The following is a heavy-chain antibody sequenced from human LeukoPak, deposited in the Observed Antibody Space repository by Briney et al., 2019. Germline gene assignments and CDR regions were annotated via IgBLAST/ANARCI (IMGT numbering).Heavy chain of an antibody. D-gene: IGHD3-9*01. Sequence: AASVKVSCKASGGTFSSYAISWVRQAPGQGLEWMGRIIPIFGIANYAQKFQGRVTITADKPTSTAYMELSSLRSEDTAVYYCARALALRYLDWPGGWFDPWGQGTLVTVSS. CDR1: GGTFSSYA. CDR3: ARALALRYLDWPGGWFDP. CDR2: IIPIFGIA. J-gene: IGHJ5*02. V-gene: IGHV1-69*04.